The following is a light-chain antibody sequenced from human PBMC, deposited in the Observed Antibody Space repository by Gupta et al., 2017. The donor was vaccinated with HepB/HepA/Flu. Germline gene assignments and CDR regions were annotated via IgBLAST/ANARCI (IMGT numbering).Light chain of an antibody. V-gene: IGKV1-5*03. J-gene: IGKJ1*01. CDR3: QQYNSFSVT. Sequence: DIQMTQSPSTLSASVGDRVAITCRASQSIGTWLAWYQQRPGKAPTLLIYKASTLESGVPSRFSASGSGTEFTLTINSLQSDDFATYYCQQYNSFSVTFGRGTKVEI. CDR1: QSIGTW. CDR2: KAS.